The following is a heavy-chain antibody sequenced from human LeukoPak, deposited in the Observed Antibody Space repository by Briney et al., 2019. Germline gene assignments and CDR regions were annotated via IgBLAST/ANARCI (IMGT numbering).Heavy chain of an antibody. CDR3: ARVQDTTMGHFDY. CDR2: VNHDGTT. CDR1: GGSVSSSSYY. J-gene: IGHJ4*02. D-gene: IGHD1-1*01. Sequence: TSETLSLTCTVSGGSVSSSSYYWGWIRQPPGKGLEWIGTVNHDGTTYHNPSLKSRVTISVDTSKNQFSLKLSSVTAADTAEYYCARVQDTTMGHFDYWGQGTLVTVSS. V-gene: IGHV4-39*07.